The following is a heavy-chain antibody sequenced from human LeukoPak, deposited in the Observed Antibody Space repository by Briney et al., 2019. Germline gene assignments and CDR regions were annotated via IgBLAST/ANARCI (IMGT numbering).Heavy chain of an antibody. J-gene: IGHJ5*02. CDR2: INHSGST. D-gene: IGHD3-10*01. Sequence: SETLSLTCAVYGGSFSGYYWSWIRQPPGKGLEWIGEINHSGSTNYNPSLKSRVTISVDTSKNDFSLQLSSVTAADTAVYYCARLLWFGGSLRFEPWGQGTLVTVSS. V-gene: IGHV4-34*01. CDR1: GGSFSGYY. CDR3: ARLLWFGGSLRFEP.